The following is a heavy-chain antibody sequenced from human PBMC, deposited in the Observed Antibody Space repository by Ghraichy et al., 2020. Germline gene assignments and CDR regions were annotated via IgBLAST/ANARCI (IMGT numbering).Heavy chain of an antibody. CDR1: GGSISSYY. CDR2: IYYSGST. D-gene: IGHD6-13*01. V-gene: IGHV4-59*08. J-gene: IGHJ4*02. Sequence: SETLSLTCTVSGGSISSYYWSWIRQPPGKGLEWIGYIYYSGSTNYNPSLKSRVIISVDTSKNHFSLELSSVTAADTAVYYCARLAGYSSPWYADYWVQGTLVTVSS. CDR3: ARLAGYSSPWYADY.